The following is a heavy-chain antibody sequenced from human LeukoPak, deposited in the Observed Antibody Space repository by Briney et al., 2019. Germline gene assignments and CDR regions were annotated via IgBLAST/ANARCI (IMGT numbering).Heavy chain of an antibody. CDR1: GGSFSGYY. CDR3: ARRGSYYGSGSYYKGWFDP. J-gene: IGHJ5*02. CDR2: INHSGST. V-gene: IGHV4-34*01. Sequence: SETLSLTCAVYGGSFSGYYWSWIRQPPGKGLEWIGEINHSGSTNYNPSLKSRVTISVDTSKNQFSLKLSSVTAAGTAVYYCARRGSYYGSGSYYKGWFDPWGQGTLVTVSS. D-gene: IGHD3-10*01.